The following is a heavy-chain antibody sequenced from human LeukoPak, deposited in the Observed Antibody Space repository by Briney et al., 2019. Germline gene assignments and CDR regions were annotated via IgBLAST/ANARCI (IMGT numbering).Heavy chain of an antibody. CDR3: ARRASVAGTF. D-gene: IGHD6-19*01. J-gene: IGHJ3*01. CDR2: IGTTGDT. V-gene: IGHV3-13*01. CDR1: GFTFSSYD. Sequence: QPGGSLRLSCAASGFTFSSYDMHWVRQSTGKGLEWVSAIGTTGDTYYPGSVKGRFTISRENAKNSLYLQMNSLRAGDTAVYYCARRASVAGTFWGQGTMVTVSS.